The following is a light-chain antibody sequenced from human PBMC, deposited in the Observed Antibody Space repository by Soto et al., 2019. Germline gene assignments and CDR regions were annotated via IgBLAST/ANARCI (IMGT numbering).Light chain of an antibody. V-gene: IGKV3-20*01. Sequence: EIVLTQSPATLSLSPGEGATLSCRASQNVRNNYIGWYQQKPGQAPRRLIYGASSRATGIPDRFSGRGFGTDFTLTISRLEPEDFAVYYCQHSGDFRWTFGQGTKVDIK. J-gene: IGKJ1*01. CDR3: QHSGDFRWT. CDR2: GAS. CDR1: QNVRNNY.